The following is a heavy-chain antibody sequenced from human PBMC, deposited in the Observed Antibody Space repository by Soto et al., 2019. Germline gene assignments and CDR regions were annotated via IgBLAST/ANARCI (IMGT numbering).Heavy chain of an antibody. Sequence: SETLSLTCTVSGGSISSGNYYWSWILHPPGKGLEWIGFISYSGSAYYNPSLKSRVTISVDTSKNQFSLNLSFVTAADTAVYYCATMGTPATGLYYFDYWGQGTLVTVSS. CDR2: ISYSGSA. V-gene: IGHV4-30-4*01. D-gene: IGHD2-15*01. J-gene: IGHJ4*01. CDR3: ATMGTPATGLYYFDY. CDR1: GGSISSGNYY.